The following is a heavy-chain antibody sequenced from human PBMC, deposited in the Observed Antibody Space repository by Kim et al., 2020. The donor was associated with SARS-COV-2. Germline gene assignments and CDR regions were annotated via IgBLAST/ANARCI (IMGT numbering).Heavy chain of an antibody. J-gene: IGHJ5*02. CDR3: ARGADEEDYGDYNWFDP. CDR2: INAGNGNT. CDR1: GYTFTSYA. D-gene: IGHD4-17*01. V-gene: IGHV1-3*01. Sequence: ASVKVSCKASGYTFTSYAMHWVRQAPGQRLEWMGWINAGNGNTKYSQKFQGRVTITRDTSASTAYMELSSLRSEDTAVYYCARGADEEDYGDYNWFDPWGQGTLVTVSS.